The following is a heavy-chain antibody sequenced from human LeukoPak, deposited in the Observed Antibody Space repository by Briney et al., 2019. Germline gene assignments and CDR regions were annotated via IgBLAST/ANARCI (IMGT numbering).Heavy chain of an antibody. Sequence: GGSLRLSCAASGFTFSIYAMTWVRQAPGKGLEWVSTLTFSGGSTYYADSVKGRFTISRDNSKNTLYLQTNSLRAEDTAVYYCAKDKWQLLRLPDYWGQGTLVTVSS. CDR2: LTFSGGST. CDR3: AKDKWQLLRLPDY. V-gene: IGHV3-23*01. D-gene: IGHD5-12*01. J-gene: IGHJ4*02. CDR1: GFTFSIYA.